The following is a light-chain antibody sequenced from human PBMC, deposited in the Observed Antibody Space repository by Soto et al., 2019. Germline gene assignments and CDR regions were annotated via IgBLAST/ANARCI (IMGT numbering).Light chain of an antibody. CDR3: QQYNNWPYT. V-gene: IGKV3-15*01. Sequence: EIVMTQSPATLSVSPGERATLSCRASQSVSSNLAWYQQKPGQAPRLLIYGASTRATGIPARFSGSGSGTEFTLTISSLQYEDFAVYYCQQYNNWPYTVGQGTKLDIK. CDR2: GAS. CDR1: QSVSSN. J-gene: IGKJ2*01.